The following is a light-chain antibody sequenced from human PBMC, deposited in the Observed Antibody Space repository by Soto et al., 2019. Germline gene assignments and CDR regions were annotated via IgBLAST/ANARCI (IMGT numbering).Light chain of an antibody. CDR1: QDISNF. V-gene: IGKV1-27*01. J-gene: IGKJ4*01. CDR3: QKCKIAPFT. CDR2: AAS. Sequence: DIQMTKSPSSLSAFVGDTVTITCRASQDISNFLAWYQQKPGKVPKLLIYAASTLQSGVPSRFSGSGSGTDFTLTISSLQPEDVATYYCQKCKIAPFTFGEGTKVEMK.